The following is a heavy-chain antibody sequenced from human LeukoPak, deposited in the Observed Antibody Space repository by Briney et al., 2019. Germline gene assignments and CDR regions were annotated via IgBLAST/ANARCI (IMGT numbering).Heavy chain of an antibody. CDR1: VDSFSSYY. J-gene: IGHJ4*02. CDR2: IYTSWIA. CDR3: ARARQGYSGSDFDY. D-gene: IGHD1-26*01. Sequence: SETLSLTCTVSVDSFSSYYWNWIRQPAGKGLEGIGRIYTSWIANYNPSLKRRVTTSVDTSKKQFSLRLTSVTAADSAVYYCARARQGYSGSDFDYWGQGTLVTVSS. V-gene: IGHV4-4*07.